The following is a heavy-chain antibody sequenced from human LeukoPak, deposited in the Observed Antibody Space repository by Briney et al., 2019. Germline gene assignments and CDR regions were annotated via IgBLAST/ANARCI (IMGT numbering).Heavy chain of an antibody. J-gene: IGHJ4*02. Sequence: GGSLRLSCAASGFTFSSYTMNWVRQAPGKGLEWVASISSSSDYTYYADSVKGRFTISRDNAKNSLYLQMNSLRAEDTAFYYCAKGPYSTGWDLDYWGLGTLVTVSS. D-gene: IGHD6-19*01. CDR1: GFTFSSYT. CDR3: AKGPYSTGWDLDY. CDR2: ISSSSDYT. V-gene: IGHV3-21*04.